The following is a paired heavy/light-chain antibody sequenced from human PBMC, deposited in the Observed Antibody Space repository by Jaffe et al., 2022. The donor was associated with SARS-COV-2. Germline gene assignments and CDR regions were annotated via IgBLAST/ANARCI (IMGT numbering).Heavy chain of an antibody. CDR1: GFTFSNYA. D-gene: IGHD2-21*01. J-gene: IGHJ6*02. Sequence: EVQLLESGGGLVQPGGSLRLSCAASGFTFSNYAMSWVRQAPGKGLEWVSTISGSGGSTYYTDSVKGRFTISRDNSRNTLYLQMNSLRAEDTAVYFCAKDQYVVVLVRESLYYGMDVWGQGTTVTVSS. CDR3: AKDQYVVVLVRESLYYGMDV. V-gene: IGHV3-23*01. CDR2: ISGSGGST.
Light chain of an antibody. CDR2: EVN. CDR3: SSYAGSNNVV. V-gene: IGLV2-8*01. CDR1: SSDVGGFNF. J-gene: IGLJ2*01. Sequence: QSALTQPPSASGSPGQSVTISCTGTSSDVGGFNFVSWYQQHPGKAPKLMIYEVNKRPSGVPDRFSGSKSGNTASLTVSGLQGEDDADYYCSSYAGSNNVVFGGGTKLTVL.